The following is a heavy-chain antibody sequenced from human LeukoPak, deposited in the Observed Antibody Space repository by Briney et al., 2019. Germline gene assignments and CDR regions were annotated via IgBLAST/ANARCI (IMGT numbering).Heavy chain of an antibody. D-gene: IGHD1-26*01. CDR2: INHSGST. V-gene: IGHV4-34*01. J-gene: IGHJ4*02. CDR1: GGSFSGYY. CDR3: ARGRGSYGY. Sequence: TSETLSLTCAVYGGSFSGYYWSWIRQPPGKGLEWIGEINHSGSTNYNPSLKSRVTISVDTSKNQFSLKLSSVTAADTAVYYCARGRGSYGYWGQGTLVTVSS.